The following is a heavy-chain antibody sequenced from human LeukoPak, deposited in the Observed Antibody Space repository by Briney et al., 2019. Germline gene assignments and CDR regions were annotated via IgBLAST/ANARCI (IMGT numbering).Heavy chain of an antibody. J-gene: IGHJ5*02. D-gene: IGHD3-16*01. CDR1: GFTFSDYY. Sequence: PGGSLRLSCAASGFTFSDYYMSWIRQAPGKGLEWVSYISSSGSTIYYADSVKGRFTISRDNARNSLFLQMNSLRVEDTAVYYCASQTYARFDPWGQGTLVTVSS. CDR3: ASQTYARFDP. CDR2: ISSSGSTI. V-gene: IGHV3-11*04.